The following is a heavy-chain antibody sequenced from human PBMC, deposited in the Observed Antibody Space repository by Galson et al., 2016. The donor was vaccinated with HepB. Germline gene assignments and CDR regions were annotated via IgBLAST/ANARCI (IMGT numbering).Heavy chain of an antibody. CDR2: ISYTGSNE. Sequence: SLRLSCAASGFTFSYYAIHWVRQLPGKGLEWVALISYTGSNEIYAESVKGRFQISRDNSKNTLYLQMNNLRGEDTAVYYCARSFRDFVFEGSLYGLDVWGQGTTVIVSS. J-gene: IGHJ6*02. CDR1: GFTFSYYA. V-gene: IGHV3-30*04. D-gene: IGHD3-10*01. CDR3: ARSFRDFVFEGSLYGLDV.